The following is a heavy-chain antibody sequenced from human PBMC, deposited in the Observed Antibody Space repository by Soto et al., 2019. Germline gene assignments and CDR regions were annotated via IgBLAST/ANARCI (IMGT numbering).Heavy chain of an antibody. CDR2: IDGDGSRT. Sequence: GSLILSCAAYGFTFSGYWMRWVRQAPGKGLVWVSRIDGDGSRTNYADSVKGRFTISRDNAKNTLYLQMNSLRAEDTAVYYCARELASYNDYWGQGTLVTVSS. CDR1: GFTFSGYW. D-gene: IGHD1-1*01. CDR3: ARELASYNDY. V-gene: IGHV3-74*01. J-gene: IGHJ4*02.